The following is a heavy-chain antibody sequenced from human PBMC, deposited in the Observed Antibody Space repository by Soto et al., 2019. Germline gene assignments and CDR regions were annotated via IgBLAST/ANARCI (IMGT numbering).Heavy chain of an antibody. J-gene: IGHJ5*02. Sequence: TLSLTCTVSNGSISNFYWNWIRQSAGKGLEWIGRIHGSGSATYNPSLRSRVTMSVDTSKNQFSLKVNSVTGADTAVYYCARSSHKESWFDPWGQGTLVTVSS. CDR2: IHGSGSA. D-gene: IGHD6-13*01. V-gene: IGHV4-4*07. CDR1: NGSISNFY. CDR3: ARSSHKESWFDP.